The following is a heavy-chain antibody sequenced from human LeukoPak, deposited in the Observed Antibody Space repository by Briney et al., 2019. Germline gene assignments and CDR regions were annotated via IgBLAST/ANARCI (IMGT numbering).Heavy chain of an antibody. D-gene: IGHD3-22*01. CDR3: ARDRGYYDSSGPFYYFDY. Sequence: GGSLRLSCAASGFTFSSFAIHWVRQAPGKGLEWVAVISYDGSNKYYADSVKGRFTISRDNSKNTLYLQMNSLRAEDTAVYYCARDRGYYDSSGPFYYFDYWGQGTLVTVSS. J-gene: IGHJ4*02. V-gene: IGHV3-30-3*01. CDR2: ISYDGSNK. CDR1: GFTFSSFA.